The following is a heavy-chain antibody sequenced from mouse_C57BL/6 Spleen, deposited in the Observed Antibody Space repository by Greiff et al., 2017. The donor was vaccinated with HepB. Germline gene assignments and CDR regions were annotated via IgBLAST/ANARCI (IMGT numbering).Heavy chain of an antibody. Sequence: QVQLKQPGAELVKPGASVKLSCKASGYTFTSYWMHWVKQRPGRGLEWIGRIDPNSGGTKYNEKFKSKATLTVDKPSSTAYMQLSSLTSEDSAVYYCARAYYSNSHFDYWGQGTTLTVSS. D-gene: IGHD2-5*01. CDR3: ARAYYSNSHFDY. J-gene: IGHJ2*01. CDR1: GYTFTSYW. V-gene: IGHV1-72*01. CDR2: IDPNSGGT.